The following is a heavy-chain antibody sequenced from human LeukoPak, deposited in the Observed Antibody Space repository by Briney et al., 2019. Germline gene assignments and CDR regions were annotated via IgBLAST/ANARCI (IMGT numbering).Heavy chain of an antibody. Sequence: GGSLRLSCAASGFTFSSYAMSWVAQAPEKGLEWVSALSGSGSTTSYADSVKVRFAISRDNSKNTLYLQMNSLRAEDTAVYYCAKTYFGSGSYYSGPNDSWGQGTLVTVSS. CDR3: AKTYFGSGSYYSGPNDS. CDR2: LSGSGSTT. D-gene: IGHD3-10*01. J-gene: IGHJ4*02. V-gene: IGHV3-23*01. CDR1: GFTFSSYA.